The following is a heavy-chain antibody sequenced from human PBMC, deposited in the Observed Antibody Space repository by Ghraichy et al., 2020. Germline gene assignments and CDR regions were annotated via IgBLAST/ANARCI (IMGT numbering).Heavy chain of an antibody. CDR1: GGTFSSYA. Sequence: SVKVSCKASGGTFSSYAISWVRQAPGQGLEWMGRIIPILGIANYAQKFQGRVTITADKSTSTAYMELSSLRSEDTAVYYCARDGGANWFDPWGQGTLVTVSS. CDR3: ARDGGANWFDP. V-gene: IGHV1-69*04. J-gene: IGHJ5*02. CDR2: IIPILGIA. D-gene: IGHD3-10*01.